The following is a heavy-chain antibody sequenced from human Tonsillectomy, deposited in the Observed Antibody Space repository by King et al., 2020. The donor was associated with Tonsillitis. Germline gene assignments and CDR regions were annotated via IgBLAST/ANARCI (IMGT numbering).Heavy chain of an antibody. CDR1: GGSISRGGYF. Sequence: VQLQESGPGLVKPSQTLSLTCTVSGGSISRGGYFWSWIRQHPGKGLEWIGDIFYSGSTYYNPSLKSRVTISVDTSKNQFSLKLSSVTAADTAVYYCARDNYCGSTSCPFDYWGQGTLVTVSS. CDR2: IFYSGST. V-gene: IGHV4-31*03. D-gene: IGHD2-2*01. J-gene: IGHJ4*02. CDR3: ARDNYCGSTSCPFDY.